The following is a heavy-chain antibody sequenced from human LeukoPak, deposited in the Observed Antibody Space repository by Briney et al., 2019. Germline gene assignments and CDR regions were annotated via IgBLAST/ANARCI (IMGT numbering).Heavy chain of an antibody. D-gene: IGHD7-27*01. CDR2: IYPRGST. CDR1: GVSISNNY. CDR3: ARFSPRAMGNYLDF. V-gene: IGHV4-4*09. J-gene: IGHJ4*02. Sequence: SSETLSLTCTVSGVSISNNYWTWIRQPPGKGLEWIGYIYPRGSTYYNPSLKSRVILSLDKSANQFSLNLSSVTAADTAVYYCARFSPRAMGNYLDFWGQGTLVTVSS.